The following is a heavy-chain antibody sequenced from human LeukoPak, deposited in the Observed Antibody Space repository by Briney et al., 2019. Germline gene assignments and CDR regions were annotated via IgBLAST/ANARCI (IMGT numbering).Heavy chain of an antibody. CDR2: ISAYNGNT. CDR3: ARDRGSSWYEAFDY. J-gene: IGHJ4*02. Sequence: ASVKVSCKASGYTFTSYGISWVRQAPGQGLEWMGWISAYNGNTNYAQKLLGRVTMTTDTSTSTAYMELRSLRSDDTAVYYCARDRGSSWYEAFDYWGQGTLVTVSS. V-gene: IGHV1-18*01. CDR1: GYTFTSYG. D-gene: IGHD6-13*01.